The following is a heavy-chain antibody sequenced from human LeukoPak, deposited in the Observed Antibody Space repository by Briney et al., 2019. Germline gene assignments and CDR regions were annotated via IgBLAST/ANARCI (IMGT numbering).Heavy chain of an antibody. V-gene: IGHV4-34*01. J-gene: IGHJ4*02. CDR2: INHSGST. CDR1: GGSFSGYY. CDR3: ARESRDYFDWFDWEQTYYFDY. Sequence: PSETLSLTCAVYGGSFSGYYWSWIRQPPGKGLEWIGEINHSGSTNYNPSLKSRVTISVDTSKNQFSLKLSSVTAADTAVYYCARESRDYFDWFDWEQTYYFDYWGQGTLVTVSS. D-gene: IGHD3-9*01.